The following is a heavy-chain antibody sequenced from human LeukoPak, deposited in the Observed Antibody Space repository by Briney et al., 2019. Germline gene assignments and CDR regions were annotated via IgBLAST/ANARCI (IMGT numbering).Heavy chain of an antibody. CDR1: GFTFSSYA. Sequence: GGSLRLSRAASGFTFSSYAMSWVRQAPGKGLEWVSAIRGSGDRTHYADSVKGQFTISRDNSKNTLYLQMNSLRAEDTAVYYCAKDSKIVGATFRSYHYMDVWGKGTAVTVSS. CDR2: IRGSGDRT. V-gene: IGHV3-23*01. D-gene: IGHD1-26*01. CDR3: AKDSKIVGATFRSYHYMDV. J-gene: IGHJ6*03.